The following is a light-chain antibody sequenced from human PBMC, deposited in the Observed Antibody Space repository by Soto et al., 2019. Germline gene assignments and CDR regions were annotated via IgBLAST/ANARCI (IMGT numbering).Light chain of an antibody. Sequence: QLVLTQSPSASASLGASVKLTCILSSGHSSYTIAWHQQQPEKGPRYLMKVNSDGSHSKGDGIPDRFSGSSSGAERYLTIYGLQSDDEADYYCQTWGTGIQVFGGGTKLTVL. CDR3: QTWGTGIQV. CDR1: SGHSSYT. V-gene: IGLV4-69*01. J-gene: IGLJ3*02. CDR2: VNSDGSH.